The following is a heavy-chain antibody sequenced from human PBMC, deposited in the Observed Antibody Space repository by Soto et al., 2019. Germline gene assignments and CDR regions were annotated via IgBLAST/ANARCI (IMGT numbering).Heavy chain of an antibody. CDR2: ISADNGNT. CDR3: XXXXXXXXXXRYXDY. CDR1: GYTFTSYG. V-gene: IGHV1-18*01. J-gene: IGHJ4*02. Sequence: QVQLVQSGAEVKKPGASVKVSCKASGYTFTSYGISWVRQAPGXXLXXMGWISADNGNTNYAQKLQGRVTMTTDTXXXXXXXXXXXXXXXXXXXXXXXXXXXXXXXXRYXDYWGQGTLVTVSS.